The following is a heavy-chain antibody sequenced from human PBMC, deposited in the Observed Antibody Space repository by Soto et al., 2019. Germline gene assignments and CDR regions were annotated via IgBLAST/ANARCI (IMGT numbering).Heavy chain of an antibody. V-gene: IGHV4-34*01. CDR1: GGSFSGYS. CDR2: INHSGST. Sequence: LGTLSLTCAVYGGSFSGYSWSWIRQPPGKGLEWIGEINHSGSTNYNPSLKSRVTISVDTSKNQFSLKLSSVTAADTAVYYCARAPSLNRRAPGNFDFSGPGTLVTVSS. J-gene: IGHJ4*02. CDR3: ARAPSLNRRAPGNFDF.